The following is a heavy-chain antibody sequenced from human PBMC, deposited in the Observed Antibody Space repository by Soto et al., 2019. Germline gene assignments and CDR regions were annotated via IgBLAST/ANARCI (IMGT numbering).Heavy chain of an antibody. J-gene: IGHJ4*02. Sequence: RLSCAASGFTFSSYAMSWVRQAPGKGLEWVSAISGSGGSTYYADSVKGRFTISRDNSKNTLYLQMNSLRAEDTAVYYCAKGHKLRMYYYDSSGYSDYWGQGTLVTVSS. CDR3: AKGHKLRMYYYDSSGYSDY. V-gene: IGHV3-23*01. CDR1: GFTFSSYA. CDR2: ISGSGGST. D-gene: IGHD3-22*01.